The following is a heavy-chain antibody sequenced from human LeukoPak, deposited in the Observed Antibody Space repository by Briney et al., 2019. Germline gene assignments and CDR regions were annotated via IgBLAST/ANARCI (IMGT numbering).Heavy chain of an antibody. D-gene: IGHD6-13*01. Sequence: SETLSLTCAVYGGSFSGYYWSWIRQPPGKGLEWIGEINHSGSTNYNPSLKSRVTISVDTSKNQFSLKLSSVTAADTAVYYCARGGLGGYSSSWYKNWGQGTLVTVSS. CDR3: ARGGLGGYSSSWYKN. CDR2: INHSGST. V-gene: IGHV4-34*01. CDR1: GGSFSGYY. J-gene: IGHJ4*02.